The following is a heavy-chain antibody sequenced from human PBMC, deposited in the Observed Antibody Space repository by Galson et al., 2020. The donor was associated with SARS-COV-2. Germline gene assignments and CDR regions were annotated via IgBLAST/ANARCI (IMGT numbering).Heavy chain of an antibody. V-gene: IGHV4-31*03. Sequence: SETLSLTCTVSGGSISSGGYYWSWIRQHPGKGLEWIGYIYYSGSTYYNPSLKSRVTISVDTSKNQFSLKLSSVNAADTAVYYCARARITMIVVVNEFDYWGQGTLVTVSS. CDR1: GGSISSGGYY. J-gene: IGHJ4*02. CDR3: ARARITMIVVVNEFDY. CDR2: IYYSGST. D-gene: IGHD3-22*01.